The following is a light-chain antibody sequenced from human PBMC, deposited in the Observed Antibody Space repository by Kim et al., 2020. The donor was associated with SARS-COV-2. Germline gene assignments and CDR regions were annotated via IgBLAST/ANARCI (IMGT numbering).Light chain of an antibody. V-gene: IGKV3-11*01. CDR3: QQRYSWPIT. CDR1: QSIRVD. CDR2: NGS. Sequence: EIVLTQSPATLSLSPGERATLSCRASQSIRVDVGWYQLKPGQPPRLLIYNGSIRARGIPARFSGGGSGADFTLTISGLEPDDFAVYYCQQRYSWPITFGQGTRLEIK. J-gene: IGKJ5*01.